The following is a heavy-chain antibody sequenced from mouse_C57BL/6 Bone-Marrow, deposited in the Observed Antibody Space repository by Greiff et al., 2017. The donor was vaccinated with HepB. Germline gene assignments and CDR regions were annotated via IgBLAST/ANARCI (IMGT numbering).Heavy chain of an antibody. Sequence: EVQLQQSGPELVKPGASVKISCKASGYTFTDYYMNWVKQSHGKSLEWIGDINPNNGGTSYNQKFKGKATLTVDKSSSTAYMELRSLTSEDSAVYYCAIKSLYYGSRGWYFDVWGTGTTVTVSS. D-gene: IGHD1-1*01. V-gene: IGHV1-26*01. CDR2: INPNNGGT. J-gene: IGHJ1*03. CDR3: AIKSLYYGSRGWYFDV. CDR1: GYTFTDYY.